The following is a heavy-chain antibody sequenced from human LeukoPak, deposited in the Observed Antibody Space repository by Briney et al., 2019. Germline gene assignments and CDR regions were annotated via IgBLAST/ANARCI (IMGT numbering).Heavy chain of an antibody. CDR2: ISHSNSTI. Sequence: GGSLRLSCAASGFTFSSYSKNWVRPPPGKGLEGVSYISHSNSTIYYADPVKSRFTTSRDNAKNSLYLQMNSLRAEDTAVYYCAERPYYDILTGYSSDAFHIWGQGTVVTVSS. V-gene: IGHV3-48*01. CDR3: AERPYYDILTGYSSDAFHI. D-gene: IGHD3-9*01. CDR1: GFTFSSYS. J-gene: IGHJ3*02.